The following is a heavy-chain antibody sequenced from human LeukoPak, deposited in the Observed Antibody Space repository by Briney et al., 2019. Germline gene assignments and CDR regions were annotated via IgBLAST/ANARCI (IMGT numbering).Heavy chain of an antibody. CDR2: IYHSGST. V-gene: IGHV4-38-2*02. D-gene: IGHD3-10*01. J-gene: IGHJ4*02. Sequence: TSETLSLTCTVSGYSISSGYYWGWIRQPPGKGLEWIGSIYHSGSTYYNPSLKSRVTISVDTSKNQFSLKLSSVTAADTAVYYCARDEVVLLWFGESLGGIDYWGQGTLVTVSS. CDR3: ARDEVVLLWFGESLGGIDY. CDR1: GYSISSGYY.